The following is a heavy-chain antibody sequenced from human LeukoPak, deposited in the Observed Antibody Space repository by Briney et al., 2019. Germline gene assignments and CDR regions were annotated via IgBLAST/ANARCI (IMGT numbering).Heavy chain of an antibody. V-gene: IGHV3-48*01. CDR2: ISSSSGII. D-gene: IGHD3-9*01. CDR3: ARSLILTGYCLDY. CDR1: GFTFSNYN. J-gene: IGHJ4*02. Sequence: GGSLRLTCAASGFTFSNYNMNWVRQAPGKGLEWVSYISSSSGIIYYADSVKGRFTISRDNAKNSLSLQMNSLRAEDTAVYYCARSLILTGYCLDYWGQGTLVTVSS.